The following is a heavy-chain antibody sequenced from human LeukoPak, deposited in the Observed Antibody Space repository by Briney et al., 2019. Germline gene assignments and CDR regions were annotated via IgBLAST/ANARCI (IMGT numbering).Heavy chain of an antibody. CDR2: ISAYNGNT. J-gene: IGHJ5*02. Sequence: ASVKVSCKASGGTFSSYAISWVRQAPGQGLEWMGWISAYNGNTNYAQKLQGRVTMTTDTSTSTAYMELSSLRSEDTAVYYCAREATGWEQQLGYNWFDPWGQGTLVTVSS. V-gene: IGHV1-18*01. CDR1: GGTFSSYA. CDR3: AREATGWEQQLGYNWFDP. D-gene: IGHD6-13*01.